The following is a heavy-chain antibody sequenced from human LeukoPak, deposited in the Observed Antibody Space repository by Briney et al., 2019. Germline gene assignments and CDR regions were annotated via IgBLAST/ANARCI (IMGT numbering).Heavy chain of an antibody. CDR3: ARVGFGENGMDV. D-gene: IGHD3-10*01. CDR2: VYHTGST. V-gene: IGHV4-38-2*02. Sequence: SETQSLTCTVSGYSISGGYYWDWIRQPPGKSLEWIGSVYHTGSTSYNPSLKSRVTISVDTSKNQFSLKLSSVTAADTAVYYCARVGFGENGMDVWGQGTTVTVSS. J-gene: IGHJ6*02. CDR1: GYSISGGYY.